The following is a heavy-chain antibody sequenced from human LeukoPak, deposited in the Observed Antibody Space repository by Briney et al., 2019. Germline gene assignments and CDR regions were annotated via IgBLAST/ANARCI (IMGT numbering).Heavy chain of an antibody. CDR2: ISGSGGST. CDR1: GSTFSSYA. V-gene: IGHV3-23*01. CDR3: AKGPSKYYYYYMDV. Sequence: GGSLRLSCAASGSTFSSYAMSWVRQAPGKGLEWVSAISGSGGSTYYADSVKGRFTISRDNSKNTLYLQMNSLRAEDTAVYYCAKGPSKYYYYYMDVWGKGTTVTVSS. J-gene: IGHJ6*03.